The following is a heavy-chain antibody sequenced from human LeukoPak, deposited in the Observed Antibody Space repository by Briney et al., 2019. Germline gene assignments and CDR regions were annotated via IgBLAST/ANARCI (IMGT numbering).Heavy chain of an antibody. Sequence: SETLSLTCTVSGGFISSYYWCWIRQPAGKGLEWIGRSYTSGSTNYNPSLKSRVTMSVDTPKKKFSLKLSSVTAADTAVYYCARDSEDSPSNDRKWVRVRGPYDGMDVWGQGTTVTVSS. V-gene: IGHV4-4*07. CDR2: SYTSGST. J-gene: IGHJ6*02. D-gene: IGHD3-10*01. CDR3: ARDSEDSPSNDRKWVRVRGPYDGMDV. CDR1: GGFISSYY.